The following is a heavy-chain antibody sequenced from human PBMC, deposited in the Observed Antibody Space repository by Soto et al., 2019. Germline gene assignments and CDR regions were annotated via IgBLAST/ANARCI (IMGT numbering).Heavy chain of an antibody. J-gene: IGHJ5*02. D-gene: IGHD1-1*01. CDR2: IIPILGIA. V-gene: IGHV1-69*02. Sequence: QVQLVQSGAEVKKPGSSVKVSCKASGGTFSSYTISWVRQAPGQGLEWMGRIIPILGIANYAQKFQGRVTITADKSTSTVYMDLGSLRSEDMAVYYCARYQEQPLHPNMFDPWGQGTLVTVSS. CDR1: GGTFSSYT. CDR3: ARYQEQPLHPNMFDP.